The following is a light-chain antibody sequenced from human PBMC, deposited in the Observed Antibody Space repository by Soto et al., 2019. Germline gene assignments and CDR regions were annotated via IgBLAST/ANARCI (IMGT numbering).Light chain of an antibody. CDR2: EVI. Sequence: QSVLTQPPSASETPEQRVTISCSGSSSNIGRNSVNWYQHLPGTAPKLMIYEVINRPSGVSDRFSGSKSGNTASLTISGLQAEDEADYYCSSYTSTSTYVFGPGTKLTVL. CDR1: SSNIGRNS. CDR3: SSYTSTSTYV. V-gene: IGLV1-44*01. J-gene: IGLJ1*01.